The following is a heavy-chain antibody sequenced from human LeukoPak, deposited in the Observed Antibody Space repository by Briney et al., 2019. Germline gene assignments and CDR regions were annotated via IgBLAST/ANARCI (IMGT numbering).Heavy chain of an antibody. V-gene: IGHV3-30*18. D-gene: IGHD3-9*01. Sequence: GRSLRLSCAASGFTFSSYGMHWVRQAPGKGLEWVAVISYDGSNKYYADSVKGRFTISRDNSRNTLYLQMNSLRAEDTAVYYCAKDGDYDILTGEYGMDVWGQGTTVTVSS. CDR1: GFTFSSYG. J-gene: IGHJ6*02. CDR2: ISYDGSNK. CDR3: AKDGDYDILTGEYGMDV.